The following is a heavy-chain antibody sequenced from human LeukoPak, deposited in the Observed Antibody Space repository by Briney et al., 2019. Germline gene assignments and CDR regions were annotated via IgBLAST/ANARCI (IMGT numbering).Heavy chain of an antibody. CDR3: ARVVVGLVAANGYGWFDP. CDR2: IYTSGST. V-gene: IGHV4-4*07. D-gene: IGHD2-15*01. Sequence: SETLSLTCTVSGGSISSYYWSRIRQPAGKGLEWIGRIYTSGSTNYNPSLKSRVTMSVDTSKNQFSLKLSSVTAADTAVYYCARVVVGLVAANGYGWFDPWGQGTLVTVSS. CDR1: GGSISSYY. J-gene: IGHJ5*02.